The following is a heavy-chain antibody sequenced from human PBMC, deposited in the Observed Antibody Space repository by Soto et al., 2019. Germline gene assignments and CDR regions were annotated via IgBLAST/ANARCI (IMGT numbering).Heavy chain of an antibody. J-gene: IGHJ6*03. CDR3: ARGGYDFWSGYPIGYMDV. Sequence: QSQTLSLTCAISGDSVSSNSAAWNWIRQSPSRGLEWLGRTYYRSKWYNDYAVSVKSRITINPDTSKNQFSLQLNSVTPEDTAVYYCARGGYDFWSGYPIGYMDVWGKGTTVTVSS. CDR2: TYYRSKWYN. D-gene: IGHD3-3*01. V-gene: IGHV6-1*01. CDR1: GDSVSSNSAA.